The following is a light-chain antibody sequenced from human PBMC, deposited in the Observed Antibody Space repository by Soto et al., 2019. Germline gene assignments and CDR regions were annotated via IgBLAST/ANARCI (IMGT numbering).Light chain of an antibody. CDR3: QHYNAFPWP. CDR2: AAS. J-gene: IGKJ1*01. V-gene: IGKV1-39*01. CDR1: QTISMY. Sequence: DIQMPQSPSSLSASVGDRVTITCRASQTISMYLNWYQQKPGKAPILLISAASSLESGVPSRFSGSGSGTEFTLTIGGLQPDDFATYYCQHYNAFPWPFGQGTKVEIK.